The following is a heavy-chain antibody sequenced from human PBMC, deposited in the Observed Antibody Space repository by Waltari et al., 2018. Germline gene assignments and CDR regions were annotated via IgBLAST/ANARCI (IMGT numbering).Heavy chain of an antibody. CDR2: IIPIFGTA. Sequence: QVQLVQSGAEVKKPGSSVKVSCKASVGTFSSYAISWVRKAPGQGVEWMGRIIPIFGTANYAQKFQGRVTITADKSTSTAYMELSSLRSEDTAVYYCASSLAVFGVVIVENDAFDIWGQGTMVTVSS. D-gene: IGHD3-3*01. CDR1: VGTFSSYA. V-gene: IGHV1-69*08. CDR3: ASSLAVFGVVIVENDAFDI. J-gene: IGHJ3*02.